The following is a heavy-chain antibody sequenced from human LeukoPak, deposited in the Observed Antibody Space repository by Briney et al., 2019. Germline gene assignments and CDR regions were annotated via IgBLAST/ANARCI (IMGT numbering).Heavy chain of an antibody. Sequence: SETLSLTCTVSGGSISGYYWSWIRQPPGKGLEWIGYIYYSGSTNYNPSLKSRVTISVDTSKNQFSLRLSSVTAADTAVYYCARGCSAGTPHNWFDPWGQGTLVTVSS. J-gene: IGHJ5*02. CDR2: IYYSGST. D-gene: IGHD6-13*01. CDR1: GGSISGYY. CDR3: ARGCSAGTPHNWFDP. V-gene: IGHV4-59*01.